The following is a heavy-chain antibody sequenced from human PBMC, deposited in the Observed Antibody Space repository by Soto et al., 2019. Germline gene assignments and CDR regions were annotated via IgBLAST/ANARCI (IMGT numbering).Heavy chain of an antibody. CDR3: ARDLGDGYKNRWYFDY. J-gene: IGHJ4*02. Sequence: QVQLVQSGAEVKKPGSSVKVSCKASGGTFSSYAISWVRQAPGQGLEWMGVIIPIFGTANYAQKFQGRVTITADESTSTAYMELSSLRSEDTAVYYCARDLGDGYKNRWYFDYWGQGTLVTVSS. CDR2: IIPIFGTA. V-gene: IGHV1-69*01. CDR1: GGTFSSYA. D-gene: IGHD5-12*01.